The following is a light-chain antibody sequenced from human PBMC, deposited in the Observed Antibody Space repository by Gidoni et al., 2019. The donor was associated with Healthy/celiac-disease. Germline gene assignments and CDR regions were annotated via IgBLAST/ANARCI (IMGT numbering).Light chain of an antibody. J-gene: IGLJ3*02. V-gene: IGLV3-1*01. CDR2: QAS. Sequence: SYELTQPPSVSVAPGQTASITCPGDKLGDKYACWYQQKPGQSPVLVNYQASKRPSGIPERFSGSTSGNTATLTISGTQAMDEADYYCQAWDSSTGWVFGGGTKLTVL. CDR1: KLGDKY. CDR3: QAWDSSTGWV.